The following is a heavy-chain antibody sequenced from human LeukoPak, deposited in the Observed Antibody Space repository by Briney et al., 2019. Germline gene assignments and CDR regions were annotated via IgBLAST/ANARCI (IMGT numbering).Heavy chain of an antibody. D-gene: IGHD3-22*01. Sequence: ASVKVSCKASGGTFSSYAISWVRQAPGQGLEWMGWISAYNGNTNYAQKLQGRVTMTTDTSTSTAYMELRSLRSDDTAVYYCARDFYYYDSSGYLFQHWGQGTLVTVSS. CDR2: ISAYNGNT. CDR1: GGTFSSYA. CDR3: ARDFYYYDSSGYLFQH. J-gene: IGHJ1*01. V-gene: IGHV1-18*01.